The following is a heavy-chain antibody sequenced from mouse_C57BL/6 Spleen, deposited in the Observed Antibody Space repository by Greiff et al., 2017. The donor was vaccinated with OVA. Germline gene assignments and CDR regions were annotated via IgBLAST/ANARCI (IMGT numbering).Heavy chain of an antibody. J-gene: IGHJ4*01. CDR3: ASGFYYGSIDYSMDY. V-gene: IGHV1-47*01. CDR1: GYTFTTYP. CDR2: FHPYNDDT. D-gene: IGHD1-1*01. Sequence: VKLQQSGAELVKPGASVKMSCKASGYTFTTYPIEWMKQNPGQSLEWIGNFHPYNDDTKYNEKFKGKATLTVEKSSSTVYLELSRLTSDDSAVYYCASGFYYGSIDYSMDYWGQGTSVTVSS.